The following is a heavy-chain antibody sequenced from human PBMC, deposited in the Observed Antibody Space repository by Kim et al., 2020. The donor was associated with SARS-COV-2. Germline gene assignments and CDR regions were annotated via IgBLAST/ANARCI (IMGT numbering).Heavy chain of an antibody. Sequence: TSYAQKFQCRVTMTRDTSTSTVYMELSSLRSEDTAVYYCARIVATIGNDYWGQGTLVTVSS. V-gene: IGHV1-46*01. D-gene: IGHD5-12*01. CDR2: T. CDR3: ARIVATIGNDY. J-gene: IGHJ4*02.